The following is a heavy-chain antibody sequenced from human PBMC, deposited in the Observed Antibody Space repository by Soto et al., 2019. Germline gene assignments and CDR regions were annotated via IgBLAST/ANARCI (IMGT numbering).Heavy chain of an antibody. CDR3: AKDDPTVVRQENYYYYGMDV. Sequence: QPGGSLRLSCAASGFTFSSYAMSWVRQAPGKGLEWVSAISGSGGSTYYADSVKGRFTISRDNSKNTLYLQMNSLRAEDTAVYYCAKDDPTVVRQENYYYYGMDVWGQGTTVTVSS. CDR2: ISGSGGST. CDR1: GFTFSSYA. J-gene: IGHJ6*02. D-gene: IGHD4-17*01. V-gene: IGHV3-23*01.